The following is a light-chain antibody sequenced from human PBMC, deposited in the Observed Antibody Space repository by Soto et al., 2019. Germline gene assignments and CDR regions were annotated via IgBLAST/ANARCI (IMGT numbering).Light chain of an antibody. CDR3: QQRSIWPWT. CDR1: QSVSSS. CDR2: DSS. J-gene: IGKJ1*01. Sequence: EIVLTQSPAILSLSPGERATLSCRASQSVSSSLAWYQQEPGQAPRLLIYDSSSRATGIPDRFSGSGSGTDFTLSIIRLEPEDFAVYYCQQRSIWPWTFGQGTKVDIK. V-gene: IGKV3-11*01.